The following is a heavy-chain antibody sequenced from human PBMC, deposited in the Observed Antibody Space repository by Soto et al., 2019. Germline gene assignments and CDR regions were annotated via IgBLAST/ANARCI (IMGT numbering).Heavy chain of an antibody. D-gene: IGHD1-26*01. CDR3: TTGLWELDDY. V-gene: IGHV3-15*07. CDR2: IKRKPDGGTT. Sequence: EVQLVESGGGLVKPGGSLSLSCAASGFTFSNAWMNWVRQAPGKGLEWVGRIKRKPDGGTTDYAAPVKGRFTISRDDSKNTLYLQMNSLKTEDTAVYYCTTGLWELDDYWGQGTLVTVSS. J-gene: IGHJ4*02. CDR1: GFTFSNAW.